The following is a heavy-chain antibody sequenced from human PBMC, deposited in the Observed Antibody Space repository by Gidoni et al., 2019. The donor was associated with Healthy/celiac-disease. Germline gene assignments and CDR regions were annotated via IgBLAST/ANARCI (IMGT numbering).Heavy chain of an antibody. J-gene: IGHJ6*03. CDR2: IKSKTDGGTT. D-gene: IGHD6-19*01. CDR3: TAGGFSGGGYAYYYYMDV. V-gene: IGHV3-15*01. Sequence: ASGKGLEWVGRIKSKTDGGTTDYAATVKGIFTIPRDVTKNTLYLQMNSLKTKDTAVYYCTAGGFSGGGYAYYYYMDVWGKGTTVTVSS.